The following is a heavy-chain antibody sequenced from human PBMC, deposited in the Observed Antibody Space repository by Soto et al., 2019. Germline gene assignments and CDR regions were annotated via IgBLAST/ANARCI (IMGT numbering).Heavy chain of an antibody. V-gene: IGHV3-30*03. CDR2: LSFDGSNK. CDR3: ARDFYTMKVPAAPRPHYFDF. Sequence: QVQLVESGGGVVQPGRSLRLSCAASGFTFSNYDMHWVRQAPGEGLEWVAVLSFDGSNKNYADSVKGRFTISRDNSKNSLFLQMNSLRTEDTAVNFCARDFYTMKVPAAPRPHYFDFWGPGTLVTVSS. CDR1: GFTFSNYD. D-gene: IGHD2-2*01. J-gene: IGHJ4*02.